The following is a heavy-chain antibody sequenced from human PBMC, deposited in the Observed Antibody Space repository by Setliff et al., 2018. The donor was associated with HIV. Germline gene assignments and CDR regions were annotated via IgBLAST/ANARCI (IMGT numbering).Heavy chain of an antibody. CDR1: GYTFTRYF. CDR3: ASCEGIQKWPFDY. CDR2: INPSGGST. Sequence: ASVKVSCKASGYTFTRYFMHCVRQAPGQGLEWLGMINPSGGSTWYAQKFQGRVTMTGDTSTNTAYMELSSLRSEDTAMYFCASCEGIQKWPFDYWGQGTLVTVSS. D-gene: IGHD6-13*01. V-gene: IGHV1-46*01. J-gene: IGHJ4*02.